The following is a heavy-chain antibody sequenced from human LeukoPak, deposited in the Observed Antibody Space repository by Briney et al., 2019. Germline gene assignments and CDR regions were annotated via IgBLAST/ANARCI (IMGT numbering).Heavy chain of an antibody. V-gene: IGHV4-39*01. CDR2: IYYSGST. CDR1: GGSISSSSYY. CDR3: ARHRSYYDILTGYYTPLFDY. Sequence: PSETLSLTCTVSGGSISSSSYYWGWIRQPPGKGLEWIGSIYYSGSTNYNPSLKSRVTISVDTSKNQFSLKLSSVTAADTAVYYCARHRSYYDILTGYYTPLFDYWGQGTLVTVSS. D-gene: IGHD3-9*01. J-gene: IGHJ4*02.